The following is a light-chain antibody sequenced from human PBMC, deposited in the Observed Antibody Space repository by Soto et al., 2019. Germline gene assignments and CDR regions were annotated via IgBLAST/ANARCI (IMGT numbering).Light chain of an antibody. V-gene: IGKV3-11*01. J-gene: IGKJ4*01. CDR1: QSISSY. CDR2: DAS. Sequence: EIGLTQSPATLSLSPGERATPSCRASQSISSYLAWYQQKPGQAPRLLIYDASNRATGIPARFSGSGSGTDFTLTISTLEPEDFAVYYCQQRSNWPLTFGGGTKVEIK. CDR3: QQRSNWPLT.